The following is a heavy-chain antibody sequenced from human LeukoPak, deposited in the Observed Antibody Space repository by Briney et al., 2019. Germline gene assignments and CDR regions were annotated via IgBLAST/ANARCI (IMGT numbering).Heavy chain of an antibody. J-gene: IGHJ4*02. Sequence: GGSLRLSCAASGFIFTVYGMNWVRQAPGKGLEWVSGISGSGGNTYDADSVKGRFTISRDNSKNALYLQMNSLRVEDTAVYYCAKDRRPHTVSTQNGAFDYWGQGTLVTVSS. CDR3: AKDRRPHTVSTQNGAFDY. CDR1: GFIFTVYG. D-gene: IGHD2-2*01. CDR2: ISGSGGNT. V-gene: IGHV3-23*01.